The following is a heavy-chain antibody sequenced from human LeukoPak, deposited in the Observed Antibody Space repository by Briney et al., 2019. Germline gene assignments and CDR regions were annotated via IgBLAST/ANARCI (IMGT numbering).Heavy chain of an antibody. J-gene: IGHJ4*02. CDR2: MNPNSGNT. Sequence: ASVKVSCKASGYTFTSYDINWVRQATGQGLGWMGWMNPNSGNTGYAQKFQGRVTITRNTSISTAYMELSSLRSEDTAVYYCARVGSTYFFDYWGQGTLVTVSS. D-gene: IGHD2-2*01. CDR1: GYTFTSYD. CDR3: ARVGSTYFFDY. V-gene: IGHV1-8*03.